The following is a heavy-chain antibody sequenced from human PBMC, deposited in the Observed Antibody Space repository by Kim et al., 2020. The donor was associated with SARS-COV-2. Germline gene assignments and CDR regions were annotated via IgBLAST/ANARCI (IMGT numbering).Heavy chain of an antibody. Sequence: SLKSRVTISVDTSKNQFSLKLSSVTAADTAVYYCARVGDIVVVPAAYFDYWGQGTLVTVSS. J-gene: IGHJ4*02. V-gene: IGHV4-30-2*05. CDR3: ARVGDIVVVPAAYFDY. D-gene: IGHD2-2*01.